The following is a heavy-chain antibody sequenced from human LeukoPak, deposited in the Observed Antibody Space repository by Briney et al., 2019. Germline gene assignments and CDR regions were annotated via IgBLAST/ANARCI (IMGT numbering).Heavy chain of an antibody. J-gene: IGHJ5*02. CDR2: MHYSGNT. V-gene: IGHV4-39*07. D-gene: IGHD1-26*01. CDR3: ARSGSYFNWFDP. CDR1: GGSINISDYY. Sequence: SETLSLTCTVSGGSINISDYYWGWIRQPPGKGLEWIGCMHYSGNTNYNPSLKSRVTISVDTSKNQFSLKLSSVTAADTAVYYCARSGSYFNWFDPWGQGTLVTVSS.